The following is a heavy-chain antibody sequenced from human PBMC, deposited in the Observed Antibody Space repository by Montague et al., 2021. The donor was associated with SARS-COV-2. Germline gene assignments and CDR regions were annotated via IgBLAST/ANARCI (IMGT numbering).Heavy chain of an antibody. D-gene: IGHD3-22*01. J-gene: IGHJ3*01. CDR1: GATISSDY. Sequence: SETLSLTCTVSGATISSDYWSWIRQSPGKGLEWIGYMSYNGSATYNPSLESRVAISRDTSKNQFSLTLIPATAADTAIYYCARTSDPSNFDSTGYYGAFDVWGQGTMVIVSS. CDR2: MSYNGSA. CDR3: ARTSDPSNFDSTGYYGAFDV. V-gene: IGHV4-59*01.